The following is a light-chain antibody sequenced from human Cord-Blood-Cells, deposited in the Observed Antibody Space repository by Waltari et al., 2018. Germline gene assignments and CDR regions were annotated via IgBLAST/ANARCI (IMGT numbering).Light chain of an antibody. CDR3: QHSNSTPPIGFT. CDR1: QSISSY. CDR2: AAS. Sequence: DIQMTQSPSSLSASVGGRVTITSRASQSISSYLNWYQQKPEKAPKLLIYAASSVQSRVPSRLSSSRSREEVTLTIRSLQPVEFAAYYCQHSNSTPPIGFTFGQGTRVEIK. V-gene: IGKV1-39*01. J-gene: IGKJ1*01.